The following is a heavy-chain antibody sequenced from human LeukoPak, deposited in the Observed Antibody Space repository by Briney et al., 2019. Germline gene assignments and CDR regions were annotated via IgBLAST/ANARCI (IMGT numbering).Heavy chain of an antibody. J-gene: IGHJ4*02. CDR2: ISWNSDSI. D-gene: IGHD5-12*01. Sequence: GRSLRLSCAVSGFTFDDYATHWVRQVPGKGLEWVSGISWNSDSIGYADSVKGRFTTSRDNAKNSLYLQMNSLRAEDTAFYYCAINGGGDSGYGNFDYWGQGTLVTVSS. V-gene: IGHV3-9*01. CDR1: GFTFDDYA. CDR3: AINGGGDSGYGNFDY.